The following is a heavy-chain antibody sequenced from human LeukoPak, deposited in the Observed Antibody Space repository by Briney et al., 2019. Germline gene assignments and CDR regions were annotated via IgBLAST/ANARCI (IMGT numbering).Heavy chain of an antibody. Sequence: ASVKVSCKASGYTFTSYGISWVRQAPGRGLEWMGWISAYNGNTNYAQKLQGRVTMTTDTSTSTAYMELRSLRSDDTAVYYCARIHDYGGKSPRGWYFDLWGRGTLVTVSS. CDR2: ISAYNGNT. CDR1: GYTFTSYG. D-gene: IGHD4-23*01. CDR3: ARIHDYGGKSPRGWYFDL. J-gene: IGHJ2*01. V-gene: IGHV1-18*01.